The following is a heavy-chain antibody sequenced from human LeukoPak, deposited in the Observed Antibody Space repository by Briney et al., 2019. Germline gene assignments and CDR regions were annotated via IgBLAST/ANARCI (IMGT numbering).Heavy chain of an antibody. D-gene: IGHD3-22*01. CDR3: ARRAYYDTSGYYPASGYFDL. CDR1: GGSIFSYY. Sequence: SETLSLTCTVSGGSIFSYYFNWIRQPPGKGLEWIGYIYSNGITNYNPSLRSRGTISIATSKNQFSLRLRSVTAADTAIYYCARRAYYDTSGYYPASGYFDLWGRGPLVTVSS. V-gene: IGHV4-4*08. J-gene: IGHJ2*01. CDR2: IYSNGIT.